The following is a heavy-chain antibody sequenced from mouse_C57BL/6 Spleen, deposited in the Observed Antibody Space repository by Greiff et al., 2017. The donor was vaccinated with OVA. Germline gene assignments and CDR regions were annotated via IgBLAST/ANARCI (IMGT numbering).Heavy chain of an antibody. V-gene: IGHV1-18*01. CDR1: GYTFTDYN. D-gene: IGHD1-1*01. Sequence: VQLQQSGPELVKPGASVKIPCKASGYTFTDYNMDWVKQSHGKSLEWIGDINPNNGGTIYNQKFKGKATLTVDKSSSTAYMELRSLTSEDTADYYGARSITTVVANYIDYWGQGTTLTVSS. J-gene: IGHJ2*01. CDR3: ARSITTVVANYIDY. CDR2: INPNNGGT.